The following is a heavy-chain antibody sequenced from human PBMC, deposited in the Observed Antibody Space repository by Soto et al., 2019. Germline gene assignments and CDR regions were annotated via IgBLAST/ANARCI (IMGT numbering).Heavy chain of an antibody. D-gene: IGHD1-26*01. J-gene: IGHJ4*02. CDR1: YGSISSSTYY. CDR2: IFYSGST. V-gene: IGHV4-39*01. Sequence: SGTLFLPCTVSYGSISSSTYYWGLIRQPPGEGLEWIGSIFYSGSTYYNPSVKSRVSISVDTSKNQFSLKLSSVTAADTAVYYCARHGSYTHFDYWGQGTLVTVSS. CDR3: ARHGSYTHFDY.